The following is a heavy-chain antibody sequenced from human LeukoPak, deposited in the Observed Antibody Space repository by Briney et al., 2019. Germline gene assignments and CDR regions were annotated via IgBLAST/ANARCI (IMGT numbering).Heavy chain of an antibody. CDR3: ARGFEVPAAESK. Sequence: PGGSLRLSCAASGFTFSSHRVMWVRPPPGKGLEWVSSISSRSTSIYYADPVKGRSTISRDNAKNSLYLQMNSVRAEDTAVYYCARGFEVPAAESKWGQGTLVTVSS. D-gene: IGHD2-2*01. J-gene: IGHJ4*02. CDR2: ISSRSTSI. CDR1: GFTFSSHR. V-gene: IGHV3-21*01.